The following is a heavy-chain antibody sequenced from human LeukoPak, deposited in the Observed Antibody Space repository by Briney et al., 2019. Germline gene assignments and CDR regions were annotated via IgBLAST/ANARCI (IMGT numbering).Heavy chain of an antibody. J-gene: IGHJ5*02. CDR1: GDSISSSLYY. CDR2: VYYSGST. D-gene: IGHD2-8*01. Sequence: SETLSLTCTVSGDSISSSLYYWGWIRQAPGKGLEWIGNVYYSGSTFYNPSLKSRVTISVDTSKNQFSLKLRSVTAADTAIYYCARASFNVVFGNWFDPWGQGTLVTVSS. CDR3: ARASFNVVFGNWFDP. V-gene: IGHV4-39*01.